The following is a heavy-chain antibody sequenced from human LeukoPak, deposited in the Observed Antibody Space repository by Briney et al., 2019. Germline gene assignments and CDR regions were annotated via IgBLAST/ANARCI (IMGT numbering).Heavy chain of an antibody. CDR2: ISSSSSYI. V-gene: IGHV3-21*01. CDR3: ARDVLIEYSSSDY. CDR1: GFTFSSYS. J-gene: IGHJ4*02. D-gene: IGHD6-6*01. Sequence: PGGSLRLSCAASGFTFSSYSMNWVRQAPGKGLEWVSSISSSSSYIYYADSVKGRFTISRDNAKNSLYLQMNSLRAEDTAVYYCARDVLIEYSSSDYWGQGTLVTVPS.